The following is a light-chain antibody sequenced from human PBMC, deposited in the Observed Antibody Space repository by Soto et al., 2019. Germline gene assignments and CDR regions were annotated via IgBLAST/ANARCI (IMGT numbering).Light chain of an antibody. V-gene: IGKV2D-29*02. CDR2: EVS. CDR1: QSLLHITGETF. Sequence: VMTQPPLSLSVAPGQPASISCKSSQSLLHITGETFLFWYLQKPGQSPQLLIYEVSTRVSGVPDRFSGSGSGTDFTLEISRVETDDVGIYYCMQSTQRPPTFGQGTRLEIK. CDR3: MQSTQRPPT. J-gene: IGKJ5*01.